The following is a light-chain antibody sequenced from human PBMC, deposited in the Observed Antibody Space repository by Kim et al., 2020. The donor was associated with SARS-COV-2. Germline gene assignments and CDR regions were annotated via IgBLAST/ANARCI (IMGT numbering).Light chain of an antibody. CDR3: NSRDSSGNHVV. CDR1: SLRIYY. J-gene: IGLJ2*01. Sequence: LGQKVRITCQGDSLRIYYSSWYQQKPGQAPVLVIYGKNNRPSGIPDRFSGSSSGNTASLTITGAQAEDEADYDCNSRDSSGNHVVFGGGTQLTVL. V-gene: IGLV3-19*01. CDR2: GKN.